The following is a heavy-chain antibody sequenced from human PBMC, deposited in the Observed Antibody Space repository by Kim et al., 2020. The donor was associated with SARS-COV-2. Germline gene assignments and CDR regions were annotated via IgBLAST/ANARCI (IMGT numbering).Heavy chain of an antibody. CDR1: GGSISSGGYY. CDR2: IYYSGST. D-gene: IGHD3-22*01. CDR3: ARGPLRITMIVVVTHWYFDL. J-gene: IGHJ2*01. V-gene: IGHV4-31*03. Sequence: SETLSLTCTVSGGSISSGGYYWSWIRQHPGKGLEWIGYIYYSGSTYYNPSLKSRVTISVDTSKNQFSLKLSSVTAADTAVYYCARGPLRITMIVVVTHWYFDLWGCGTLVTVSS.